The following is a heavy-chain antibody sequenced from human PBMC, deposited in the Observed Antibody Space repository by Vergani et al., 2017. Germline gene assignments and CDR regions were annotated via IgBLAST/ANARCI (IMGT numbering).Heavy chain of an antibody. CDR2: IKQDGSEK. Sequence: VQLVESGGNVVQSGTSLRLSCAASGFSFGSYGMHWVRQSPGKGLEWVADIKQDGSEKQYVGSVKGRFTISRDNAKNSLYLQMNSLRVEDTAVYYCARDPGVAAAGTVGYFDYWGQGTLVTVSS. CDR1: GFSFGSYG. V-gene: IGHV3-7*01. D-gene: IGHD6-13*01. J-gene: IGHJ4*02. CDR3: ARDPGVAAAGTVGYFDY.